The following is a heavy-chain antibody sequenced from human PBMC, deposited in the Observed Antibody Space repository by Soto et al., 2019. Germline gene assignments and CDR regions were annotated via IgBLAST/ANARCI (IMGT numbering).Heavy chain of an antibody. J-gene: IGHJ4*02. CDR1: GGSISSSSYY. CDR2: IYYSGST. CDR3: ARRRPNYFDY. Sequence: PSETLSLPCTVSGGSISSSSYYWGGIRQPPGKGLEWIGSIYYSGSTYYNPSLKSRVTISVDTSKNQFSLKLSSVTAADTAVYYCARRRPNYFDYWGQGTLVTVSS. V-gene: IGHV4-39*01.